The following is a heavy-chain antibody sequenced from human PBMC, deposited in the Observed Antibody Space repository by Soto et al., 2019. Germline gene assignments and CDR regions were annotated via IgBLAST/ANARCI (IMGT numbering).Heavy chain of an antibody. CDR3: ARQDGYYYYMDV. Sequence: QVELQESGPGLVKPSETLSLTCKGSGGSFSSHYWSWIRQPPGEGMEWIGYVFYTGSTNYNPSLRSRVLISVDTAKNQFSLKLRSVTAADTAVYYCARQDGYYYYMDVWGKGTTVTVSS. V-gene: IGHV4-59*08. CDR2: VFYTGST. J-gene: IGHJ6*03. CDR1: GGSFSSHY.